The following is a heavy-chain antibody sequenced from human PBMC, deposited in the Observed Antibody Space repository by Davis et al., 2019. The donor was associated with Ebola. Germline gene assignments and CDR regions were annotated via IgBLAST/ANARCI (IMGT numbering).Heavy chain of an antibody. CDR3: ARWSPRIEYYYYGMDV. V-gene: IGHV1-3*01. J-gene: IGHJ6*02. Sequence: ASVKVSCKASGYTFTIYALHWVRQAPGQRLEWMGWINADNGNTKYSQKLQGRVTITRDTSASTAYMELSSLRSEDTAVYYCARWSPRIEYYYYGMDVWGQGTTVTVSS. CDR2: INADNGNT. CDR1: GYTFTIYA. D-gene: IGHD2-15*01.